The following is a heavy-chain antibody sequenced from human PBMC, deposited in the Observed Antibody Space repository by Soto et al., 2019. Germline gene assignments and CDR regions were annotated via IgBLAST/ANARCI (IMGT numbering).Heavy chain of an antibody. Sequence: QVQLQESGPGLVKPSQTLSLPCTVSGGSISSGGYYWTWIRQHPGKGLEWIGYNYYSGITYYNPSLKSRVTISRDTSKNQFSLKLSSVTAADTAVYYCARGSSIAGLYYGMDVWGQGTTVTVSS. CDR3: ARGSSIAGLYYGMDV. J-gene: IGHJ6*02. V-gene: IGHV4-31*03. D-gene: IGHD6-6*01. CDR2: NYYSGIT. CDR1: GGSISSGGYY.